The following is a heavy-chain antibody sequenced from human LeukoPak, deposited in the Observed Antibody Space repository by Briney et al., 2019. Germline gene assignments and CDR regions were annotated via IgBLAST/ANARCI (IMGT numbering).Heavy chain of an antibody. CDR3: ARDPLHEYVWGSYAY. CDR1: GFTFSGYE. J-gene: IGHJ4*02. V-gene: IGHV3-48*03. Sequence: PGGSLRLSCAASGFTFSGYEMNWVRQAPGKGLEWVSYISSSGNTVYYADSVKGRFTISRDNAKNSLYLHMNSLRAEDTAFYYCARDPLHEYVWGSYAYWGQGPLVTVSS. D-gene: IGHD3-16*01. CDR2: ISSSGNTV.